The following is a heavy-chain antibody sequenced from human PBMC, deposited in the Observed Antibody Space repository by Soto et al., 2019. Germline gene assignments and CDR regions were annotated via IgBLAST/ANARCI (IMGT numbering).Heavy chain of an antibody. D-gene: IGHD1-7*01. V-gene: IGHV1-69*12. Sequence: QVQLVQSGAEVKKPGSSVKVSCKASGGTFSRYAISWVRQAPGQGLEWMGGIIPIFGKANYAQKFQGRVTITADDSTSTAYMELSSLRSEDTAVYYCACHGITGTWVYYYGMDVGGQGTTVTVSS. J-gene: IGHJ6*02. CDR3: ACHGITGTWVYYYGMDV. CDR1: GGTFSRYA. CDR2: IIPIFGKA.